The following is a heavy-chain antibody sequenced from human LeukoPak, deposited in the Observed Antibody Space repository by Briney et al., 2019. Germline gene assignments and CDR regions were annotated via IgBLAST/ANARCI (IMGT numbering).Heavy chain of an antibody. CDR1: GFTFSSYS. D-gene: IGHD3-3*01. CDR2: ISSSSSYI. CDR3: ARDWSGYSHDAFDI. Sequence: GGSLRLSCAASGFTFSSYSMNWVRQAPGKGLEWVSSISSSSSYIYYADSVKGRFTISRDNAKNSLYLQMNSLGAEDTAVYYCARDWSGYSHDAFDIWGQGTMVTVSS. V-gene: IGHV3-21*01. J-gene: IGHJ3*02.